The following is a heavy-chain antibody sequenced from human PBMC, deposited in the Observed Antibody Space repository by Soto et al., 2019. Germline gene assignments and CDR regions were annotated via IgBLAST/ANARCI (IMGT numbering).Heavy chain of an antibody. D-gene: IGHD3-16*01. Sequence: EVQLVESGGGLVQPGGSLRLFCAASGFTFSSYWLHWVRQAPGEGLVWVSRINSDGSSTRYADSVKGRFTISRDNAKNMLYLQMNNLRVEDTALYYCATSISVGGGGWGQGTLVTVSS. CDR2: INSDGSST. V-gene: IGHV3-74*01. J-gene: IGHJ4*02. CDR1: GFTFSSYW. CDR3: ATSISVGGGG.